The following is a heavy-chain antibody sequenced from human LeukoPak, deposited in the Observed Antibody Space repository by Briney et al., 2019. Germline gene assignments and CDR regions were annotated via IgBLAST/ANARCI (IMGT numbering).Heavy chain of an antibody. J-gene: IGHJ4*02. D-gene: IGHD3-10*01. CDR2: ISPNNGHT. Sequence: GASVKVSCKASGYTFTSYAISWVRQAPGQGLEWMGWISPNNGHTNYAQNLRGRVSMTTDTSTSTAYMELRSLRSDDTAVYYCARGYGSESYYNLLTGIGGYWGQGTLVTVSS. CDR1: GYTFTSYA. V-gene: IGHV1-18*01. CDR3: ARGYGSESYYNLLTGIGGY.